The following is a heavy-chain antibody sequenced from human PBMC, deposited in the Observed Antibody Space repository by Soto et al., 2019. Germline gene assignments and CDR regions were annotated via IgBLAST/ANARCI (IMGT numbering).Heavy chain of an antibody. V-gene: IGHV3-30-3*01. CDR2: ILYDGSDK. D-gene: IGHD1-26*01. CDR3: ARPRERYSGIDD. J-gene: IGHJ4*02. Sequence: HPGGSLRLSCVASGFTFYTYTMHWVRQAPGKGLEWVSFILYDGSDKDYADSVRGRLTISRDNSKNTLYLQMNSLTPEDTAVYYCARPRERYSGIDDWGQGTLVTVSS. CDR1: GFTFYTYT.